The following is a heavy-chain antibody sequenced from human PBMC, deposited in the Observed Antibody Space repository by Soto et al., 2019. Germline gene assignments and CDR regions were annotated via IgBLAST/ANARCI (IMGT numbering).Heavy chain of an antibody. J-gene: IGHJ4*02. D-gene: IGHD5-18*01. CDR2: ISSSSSTI. Sequence: GGSLRLSCVASGFTFSTYSMNWVRQTPGKGLEWISYISSSSSTIYYADSVKGRFTISRDNAKNSLYLQMNSLRAEDTAVYYCARDQPGYSYGYGLGYWGQGTLVTVSS. CDR3: ARDQPGYSYGYGLGY. V-gene: IGHV3-48*01. CDR1: GFTFSTYS.